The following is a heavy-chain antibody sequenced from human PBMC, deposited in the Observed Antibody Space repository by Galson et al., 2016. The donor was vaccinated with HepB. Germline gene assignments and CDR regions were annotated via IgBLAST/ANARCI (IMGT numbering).Heavy chain of an antibody. Sequence: SLRLSCAASGFTFSSYVMSWVRQAPGQGLEWVSGIVASGGTTYYAESVQGRFIVSRDNSKNILHLQMDSLRVEDTAIYYCASQQLWPSFDYWGQGILVTVSS. CDR1: GFTFSSYV. V-gene: IGHV3-23*01. CDR2: IVASGGTT. CDR3: ASQQLWPSFDY. D-gene: IGHD5-18*01. J-gene: IGHJ4*02.